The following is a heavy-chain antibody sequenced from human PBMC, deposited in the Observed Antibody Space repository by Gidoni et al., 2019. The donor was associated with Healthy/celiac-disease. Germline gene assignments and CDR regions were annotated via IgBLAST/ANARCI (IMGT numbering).Heavy chain of an antibody. Sequence: EVQLVESGGGLVQPGGSLRLSCAASGFTFSSYWMHWVRQAPGKGLVWVSRINSDGSSTSYADSVKGRFTISRDNAKNTLYLQMNSLRAEDTAVYYCAREDSSGYYYDVSFDYWGQGTLVTVSS. CDR1: GFTFSSYW. CDR2: INSDGSST. V-gene: IGHV3-74*01. J-gene: IGHJ4*02. CDR3: AREDSSGYYYDVSFDY. D-gene: IGHD3-22*01.